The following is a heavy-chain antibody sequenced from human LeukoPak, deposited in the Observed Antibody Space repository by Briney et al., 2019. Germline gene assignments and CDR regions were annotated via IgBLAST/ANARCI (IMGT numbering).Heavy chain of an antibody. V-gene: IGHV4-34*01. CDR2: INHSGST. D-gene: IGHD5-24*01. CDR1: GGSFSGYY. CDR3: ARRGEMATVDY. Sequence: SETLSLTCAVSGGSFSGYYWSWIRQPPGKGLEWIGEINHSGSTNYNPSLKSRVTISVDTSKNQFSLKLSSVTAADTAVYYCARRGEMATVDYWGQGTLVTVSS. J-gene: IGHJ4*02.